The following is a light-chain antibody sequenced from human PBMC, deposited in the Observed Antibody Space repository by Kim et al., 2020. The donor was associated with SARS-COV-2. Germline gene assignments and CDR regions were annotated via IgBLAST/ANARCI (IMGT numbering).Light chain of an antibody. V-gene: IGKV3-20*01. CDR2: GAS. CDR3: QQYGSALYT. J-gene: IGKJ2*01. CDR1: ETLTYND. Sequence: SPGDRATLSCRASETLTYNDLAWYQQRPGQPPRLLIWGASNRVTGIPDRFSGSGSGTDFTLTISRLEPEDFAVYYCQQYGSALYTFGQGTKVDIK.